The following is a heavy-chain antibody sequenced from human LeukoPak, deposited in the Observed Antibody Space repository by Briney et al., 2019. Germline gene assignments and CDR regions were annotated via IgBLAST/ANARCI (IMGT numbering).Heavy chain of an antibody. D-gene: IGHD2-2*01. Sequence: GGSLRLSCAASGFTFSSYSMNWVRQAPGKGLEWVSYISSSSSTIYYADSVKGRFTISRDNAKNSLYLQMNSLRAEDTAVYYCARVAPAAMDYYYYYYMDVWGKGTTVTVSS. CDR3: ARVAPAAMDYYYYYYMDV. V-gene: IGHV3-48*01. CDR1: GFTFSSYS. CDR2: ISSSSSTI. J-gene: IGHJ6*03.